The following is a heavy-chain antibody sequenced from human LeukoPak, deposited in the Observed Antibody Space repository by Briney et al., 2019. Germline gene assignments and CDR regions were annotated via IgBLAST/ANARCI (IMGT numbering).Heavy chain of an antibody. V-gene: IGHV3-21*01. CDR2: ISSSSSYI. D-gene: IGHD3-22*01. J-gene: IGHJ5*02. CDR3: ARDYYDSSGSSWFDP. Sequence: PGGSLRLSCAASGFTFSSYGMHWVRQAPGKGLEWVSSISSSSSYIYYADSVKGRFTISRDNAKNSLYLQMSSLRAKDTALYYCARDYYDSSGSSWFDPWGQGTLVTVSS. CDR1: GFTFSSYG.